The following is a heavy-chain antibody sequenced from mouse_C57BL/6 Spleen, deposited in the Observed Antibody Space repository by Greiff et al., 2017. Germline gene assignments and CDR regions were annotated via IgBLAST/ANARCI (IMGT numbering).Heavy chain of an antibody. CDR3: ERRFLYGNNWYFDV. V-gene: IGHV1-39*01. CDR2: INPNYGTT. J-gene: IGHJ1*03. D-gene: IGHD2-1*01. Sequence: VQLQQSGPELVKPGASVKISCKASGYSFTDYNMNWVKQSNGKSLEWIGVINPNYGTTSYNQKFKGKATLTVDQSSSTAYMQLNSLTSEDSAVYYGERRFLYGNNWYFDVWGTGTTVTVSS. CDR1: GYSFTDYN.